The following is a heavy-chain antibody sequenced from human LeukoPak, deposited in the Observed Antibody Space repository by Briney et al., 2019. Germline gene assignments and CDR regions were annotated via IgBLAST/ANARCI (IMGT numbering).Heavy chain of an antibody. Sequence: SETLSLTCTVSGGSISSGSYSWSWIQQPAGKGLEWIGRIYTSGSTNYNPSLKSRVTISVDTSKNQFSLKLSSVTAADTAVYYCARDLLESGSYRPSTWWFDPWGQGTLVTVSS. V-gene: IGHV4-61*02. CDR3: ARDLLESGSYRPSTWWFDP. J-gene: IGHJ5*02. CDR2: IYTSGST. CDR1: GGSISSGSYS. D-gene: IGHD1-26*01.